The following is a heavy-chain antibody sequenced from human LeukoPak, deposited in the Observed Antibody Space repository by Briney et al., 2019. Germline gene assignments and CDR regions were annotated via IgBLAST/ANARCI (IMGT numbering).Heavy chain of an antibody. D-gene: IGHD3-3*01. V-gene: IGHV1-69*06. CDR2: IIPIFGTA. CDR3: ARENRNIEWLLKLDAFDI. Sequence: ASVKVSCKASGGTFSSYAISWVRQAPGQGLEWMGGIIPIFGTANYAQKFQGRVTITADKSTSTAYMELSSLRSEDTAVYYCARENRNIEWLLKLDAFDIWGQGTMVTVSS. J-gene: IGHJ3*02. CDR1: GGTFSSYA.